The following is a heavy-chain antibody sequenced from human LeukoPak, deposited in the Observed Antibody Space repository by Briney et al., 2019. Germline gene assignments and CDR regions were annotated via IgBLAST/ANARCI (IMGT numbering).Heavy chain of an antibody. CDR2: IIPIFGTA. D-gene: IGHD6-19*01. CDR3: ARGGGGAVAGILDWFDP. V-gene: IGHV1-69*06. CDR1: GGTFSSYG. J-gene: IGHJ5*02. Sequence: ASVKVSCKASGGTFSSYGISWVRQAPGQGLEWMGGIIPIFGTAKDAQKFKGRVTITADKSTSTAYMELSSLRFEDMAVYYCARGGGGAVAGILDWFDPWGQGTLVTVSS.